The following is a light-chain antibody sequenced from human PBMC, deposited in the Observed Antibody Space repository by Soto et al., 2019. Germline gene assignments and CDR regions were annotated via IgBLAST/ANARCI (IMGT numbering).Light chain of an antibody. CDR2: GAS. Sequence: EVFMTQSPATLSVSPCERATLSWRAGQNIHTNLAWYQQNPGQAPRLLFYGASTGATGLPARFSGSGSGTEFTLTINSLQAEDCAVYYCQQYYNWPRTFGQGTLLEVK. CDR1: QNIHTN. V-gene: IGKV3-15*01. J-gene: IGKJ5*01. CDR3: QQYYNWPRT.